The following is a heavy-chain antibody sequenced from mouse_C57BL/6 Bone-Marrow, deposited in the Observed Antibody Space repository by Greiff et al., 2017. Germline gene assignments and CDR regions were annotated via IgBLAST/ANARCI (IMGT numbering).Heavy chain of an antibody. Sequence: VQLQQSGAELARPGASVTLSCKASGYTFTSYGISWVKQRTGQGLEWIGEIYPRSGNTSYNEKFKGKATLTADKSSSTAYMELRSLTSEDSAVYFCARSGYHEGYFDVWGTGTTVTVSS. V-gene: IGHV1-81*01. CDR2: IYPRSGNT. J-gene: IGHJ1*03. D-gene: IGHD2-2*01. CDR1: GYTFTSYG. CDR3: ARSGYHEGYFDV.